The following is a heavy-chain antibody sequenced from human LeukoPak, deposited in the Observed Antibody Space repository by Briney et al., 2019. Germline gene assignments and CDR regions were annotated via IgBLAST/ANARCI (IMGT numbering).Heavy chain of an antibody. CDR1: GLSLSYLS. J-gene: IGHJ6*02. D-gene: IGHD4-17*01. CDR3: VRDGTTVTTNYYYGMDV. Sequence: PGGSLKSSFAAPGLSLSYLSLNWARQAPGKGLEWVYFPSRSYGTMYCADSVKGRFTISRDNAKNSLYLQMNSLRDEDTAVYYCVRDGTTVTTNYYYGMDVWGQGTTVTVSS. V-gene: IGHV3-48*02. CDR2: PSRSYGTM.